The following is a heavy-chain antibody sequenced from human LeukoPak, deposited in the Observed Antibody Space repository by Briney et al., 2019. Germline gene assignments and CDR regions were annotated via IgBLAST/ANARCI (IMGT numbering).Heavy chain of an antibody. J-gene: IGHJ6*02. CDR3: ARWGRGMDV. CDR1: GYSFANYW. Sequence: GESLQISCQGFGYSFANYWIGWVRRMPGKGLEWMGIIFPGDSDTRYSPSFQGQVTISADKSISTAYLQWSSLKASDTAMYYCARWGRGMDVWGQGTTVTVSS. CDR2: IFPGDSDT. V-gene: IGHV5-51*01. D-gene: IGHD3-16*01.